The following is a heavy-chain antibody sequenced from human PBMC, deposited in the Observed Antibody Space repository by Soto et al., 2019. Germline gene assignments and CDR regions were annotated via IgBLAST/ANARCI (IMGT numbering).Heavy chain of an antibody. CDR2: ISAYNGNT. D-gene: IGHD2-2*01. CDR1: GYTFTSYG. V-gene: IGHV1-18*01. J-gene: IGHJ5*02. Sequence: GASVKVSCKASGYTFTSYGISWVRQAPGQGPEWMGWISAYNGNTNYAQKLQGRVTMTTDTSTSTAYMELRSLRSDDTAVYYCARVFGEDIVVVPAAMVWFDPWGQGTLVTVSS. CDR3: ARVFGEDIVVVPAAMVWFDP.